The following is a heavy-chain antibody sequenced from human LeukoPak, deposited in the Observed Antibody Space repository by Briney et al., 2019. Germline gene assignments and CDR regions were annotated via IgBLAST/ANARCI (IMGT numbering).Heavy chain of an antibody. CDR2: ISYDGSNK. D-gene: IGHD5-12*01. V-gene: IGHV3-30*04. CDR3: ARKPTYRGNDY. CDR1: GFTFSSYA. Sequence: GGSLRLSCAASGFTFSSYAMHWVRQAPGKGLEWVAVISYDGSNKYYADSVKGRFTISRDNSKNTLYLQMNSLRAEDTAVYYCARKPTYRGNDYWGQGTLVTVSS. J-gene: IGHJ4*02.